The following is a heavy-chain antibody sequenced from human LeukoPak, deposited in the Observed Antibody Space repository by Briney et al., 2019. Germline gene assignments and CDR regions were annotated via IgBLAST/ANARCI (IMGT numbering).Heavy chain of an antibody. J-gene: IGHJ6*03. D-gene: IGHD1-1*01. V-gene: IGHV1-2*02. CDR2: INPNSGGT. Sequence: ASVKVSCKASGYTFTGYYMHWVRQAPGQGLEWMGWINPNSGGTNYAQKFQGRVTMTRDTSISTAYMELSRLRSDDTALYYCARGKYPDNDDYMDVWGKGTTVIVSS. CDR3: ARGKYPDNDDYMDV. CDR1: GYTFTGYY.